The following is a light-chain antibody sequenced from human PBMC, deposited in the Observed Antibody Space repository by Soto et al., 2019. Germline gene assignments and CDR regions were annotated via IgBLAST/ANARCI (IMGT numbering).Light chain of an antibody. CDR1: QSVSSNY. CDR2: GAS. Sequence: EIVLTQSTGTLSLSPGDRATLSCRASQSVSSNYVAWYQQKPGQAPRLLVYGASIRATGIPDSFSGSGSGTDFTLVIRRLEPEDFAVYYCQQYGSSPRTFGQGTKVEIK. V-gene: IGKV3-20*01. J-gene: IGKJ1*01. CDR3: QQYGSSPRT.